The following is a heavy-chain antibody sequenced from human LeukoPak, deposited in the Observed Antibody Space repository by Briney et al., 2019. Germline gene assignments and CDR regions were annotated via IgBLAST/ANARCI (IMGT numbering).Heavy chain of an antibody. D-gene: IGHD2-2*01. J-gene: IGHJ4*02. CDR2: IYYSGST. CDR3: ARSRSKAFDY. Sequence: SETLSLTCTVSGGSISSGGYYWSWIRQHPGKGLEWIGYIYYSGSTYYNPSLKSRVTISVDTSKNQFSLKLSSATAADTAVYYCARSRSKAFDYWGQGTLVTVSS. CDR1: GGSISSGGYY. V-gene: IGHV4-31*03.